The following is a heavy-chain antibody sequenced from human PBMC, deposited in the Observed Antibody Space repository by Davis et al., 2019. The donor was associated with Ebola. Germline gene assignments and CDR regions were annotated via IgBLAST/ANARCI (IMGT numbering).Heavy chain of an antibody. CDR1: GGSFSGYY. CDR2: INHSGST. J-gene: IGHJ5*02. D-gene: IGHD3-10*01. Sequence: SETLSLTCAVYGGSFSGYYWSWIRQPPGKGLEWIGEINHSGSTNYNPSLKSRVTISVDTSKNQFYLKLSSVTAADTAVYYCARAVGRGAWFDPWGQGTLVTVSS. V-gene: IGHV4-34*01. CDR3: ARAVGRGAWFDP.